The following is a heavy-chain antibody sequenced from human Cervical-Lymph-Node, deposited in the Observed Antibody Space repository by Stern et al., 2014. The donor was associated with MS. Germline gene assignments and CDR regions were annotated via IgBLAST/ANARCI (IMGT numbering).Heavy chain of an antibody. CDR2: ISTNPTRT. CDR3: ARARVGDYARSPHLDS. CDR1: GFTFSHYS. D-gene: IGHD4-17*01. V-gene: IGHV3-21*01. J-gene: IGHJ4*02. Sequence: EVQLVESGGGLVKPGESLRLSCDASGFTFSHYSINWVRQAPGKGLEWISSISTNPTRTSDADSVEGRFTISRDSAKDSVSLHMVSLRAEDTAVYYCARARVGDYARSPHLDSWGQGTLVTVSS.